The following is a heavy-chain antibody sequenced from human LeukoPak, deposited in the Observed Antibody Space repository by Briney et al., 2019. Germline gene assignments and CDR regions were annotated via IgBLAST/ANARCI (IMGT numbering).Heavy chain of an antibody. V-gene: IGHV3-11*01. CDR2: ISSSGSTI. Sequence: GGSLRLSCAASGFTFSDYYMSWIRQAPGKGLEWVSYISSSGSTIYYADSVKGRFTISRDNAKSSLYLQMNSLRAGETAVHYCITVNNWNDVSFFDSSGQRTPGTASS. J-gene: IGHJ4*02. CDR1: GFTFSDYY. CDR3: ITVNNWNDVSFFDS. D-gene: IGHD1-20*01.